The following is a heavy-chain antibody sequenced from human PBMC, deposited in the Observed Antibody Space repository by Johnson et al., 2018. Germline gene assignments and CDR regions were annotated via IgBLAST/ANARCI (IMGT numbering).Heavy chain of an antibody. Sequence: VQLVQSGGGLVQPGGSLRLSCAASGFTFSDHYMDWVRQAPGKGLEWVGRTRNKANSYTTEYAASVKGRFTISRDDSKNSLYLQMNSLKTEDTAVYYCARGFGGYCSSTSCYYYYYMDVGGKGTTVTVSS. D-gene: IGHD2-2*01. J-gene: IGHJ6*03. CDR2: TRNKANSYTT. CDR1: GFTFSDHY. V-gene: IGHV3-72*01. CDR3: ARGFGGYCSSTSCYYYYYMDV.